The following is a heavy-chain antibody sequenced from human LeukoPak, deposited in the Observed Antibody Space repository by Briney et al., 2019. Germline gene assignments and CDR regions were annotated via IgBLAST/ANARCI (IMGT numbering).Heavy chain of an antibody. Sequence: SETLSLTCSVSGGSFSGYTWNWIRQSPGQGLEWVGEVNDGGRTNYHPSLKSRVTISVDTSKNQFSLKLSSVTAADTAVYYCARLGRGGAVAGTPGAFDIWGQGTMVTVSS. V-gene: IGHV4-34*01. CDR2: VNDGGRT. CDR3: ARLGRGGAVAGTPGAFDI. D-gene: IGHD6-19*01. CDR1: GGSFSGYT. J-gene: IGHJ3*02.